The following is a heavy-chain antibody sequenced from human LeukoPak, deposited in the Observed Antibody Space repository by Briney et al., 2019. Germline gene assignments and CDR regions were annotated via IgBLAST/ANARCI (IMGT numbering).Heavy chain of an antibody. Sequence: GGSLRLSCAASGFTFSSYGMSWVRQAPGKGLEWVSAISGSGGSTYYADSVKGRLTISRDNSKNTLYLQMNSLRAEDTAVYYCASGNNFSPGDYWGQGTLVTVSS. CDR1: GFTFSSYG. CDR3: ASGNNFSPGDY. V-gene: IGHV3-23*01. CDR2: ISGSGGST. J-gene: IGHJ4*02. D-gene: IGHD5-12*01.